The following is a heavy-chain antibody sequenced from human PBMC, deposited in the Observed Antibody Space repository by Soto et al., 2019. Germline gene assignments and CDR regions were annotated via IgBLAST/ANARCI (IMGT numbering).Heavy chain of an antibody. Sequence: GGSLRLSCVASGFTFSYHDMSWVRQAPGKGLEWMATIWYDGSSKYYADSVKGRFTISRDNSKNTVYLQMNSLRAEDAAVYFSARDIDGGGHFSYFDYWGRGTLVTVSS. V-gene: IGHV3-33*01. D-gene: IGHD2-21*01. J-gene: IGHJ4*02. CDR1: GFTFSYHD. CDR2: IWYDGSSK. CDR3: ARDIDGGGHFSYFDY.